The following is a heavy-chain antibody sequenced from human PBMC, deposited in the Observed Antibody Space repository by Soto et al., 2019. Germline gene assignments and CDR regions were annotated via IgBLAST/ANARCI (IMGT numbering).Heavy chain of an antibody. CDR2: ISHDESSE. Sequence: ESGGGVVQPGRSLRLSCAASGFTFSTYGIHWVRQAPGKGLEWVALISHDESSEYYADSVKGRFTISRDNSKNTLYLQVNSLRAEDTAVYFCARGGFCRSTSCYHYAMDVWGQGTTVTVSS. V-gene: IGHV3-30-3*01. D-gene: IGHD2-2*01. J-gene: IGHJ6*02. CDR3: ARGGFCRSTSCYHYAMDV. CDR1: GFTFSTYG.